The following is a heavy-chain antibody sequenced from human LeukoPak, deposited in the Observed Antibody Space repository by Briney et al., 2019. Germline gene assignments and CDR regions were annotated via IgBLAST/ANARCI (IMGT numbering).Heavy chain of an antibody. J-gene: IGHJ4*02. CDR2: IYHSGST. V-gene: IGHV4-30-2*01. D-gene: IGHD3-3*02. CDR1: GGSISSGGYP. CDR3: ASSLAADYYFDY. Sequence: SETLSLTCAVSGGSISSGGYPWSWIRQPPGTGLEWIGYIYHSGSTYYNPSLKSRVTISVDRSKNQFSLKLSSVTAADTAVYYCASSLAADYYFDYWGQGTLVTVSS.